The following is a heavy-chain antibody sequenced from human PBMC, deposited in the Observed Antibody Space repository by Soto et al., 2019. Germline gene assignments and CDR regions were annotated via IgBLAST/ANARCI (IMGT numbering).Heavy chain of an antibody. D-gene: IGHD3-22*01. CDR3: AKDSSGYYQFDY. V-gene: IGHV3-23*01. CDR2: ISGSGGST. J-gene: IGHJ4*02. Sequence: EVQLLESGGGLVQPGGSLRLSCAASGFTFSSYAMSWVRQAPGKGLEWVSAISGSGGSTYYADSVRCRFTISRDNSKNTLYLQMNSLRAEDTAVYYCAKDSSGYYQFDYWGQGTLVTVSS. CDR1: GFTFSSYA.